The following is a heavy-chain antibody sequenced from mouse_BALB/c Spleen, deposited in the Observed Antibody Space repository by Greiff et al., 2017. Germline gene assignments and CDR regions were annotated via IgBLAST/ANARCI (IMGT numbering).Heavy chain of an antibody. V-gene: IGHV5-6*01. Sequence: EVQVVESGGDLVKPGGSLKLSCAASGFTFSSYGMSWVRQTPDKRLEWVATISSGGSYTYYPDSVKGRFTISRDNAKNTLYLQMSSLKSEDTAMYYCARPLFVGAMDYWGQGTSVTVSS. J-gene: IGHJ4*01. CDR3: ARPLFVGAMDY. D-gene: IGHD1-1*01. CDR2: ISSGGSYT. CDR1: GFTFSSYG.